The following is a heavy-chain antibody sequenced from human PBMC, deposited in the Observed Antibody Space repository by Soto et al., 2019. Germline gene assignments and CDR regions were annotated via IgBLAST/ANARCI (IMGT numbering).Heavy chain of an antibody. Sequence: QVQLVQSGAEVKKPGSSVKVSCKASGGTFSTYTITWVLQAPGQGLEWMGRIIPIIGIINYAQKFQGRVTISADNCMDIAYMELTGIRSDDTVVYYCAGDTDSHDNDSQASCYPWGQSTLVTVSS. CDR3: AGDTDSHDNDSQASCYP. D-gene: IGHD2-21*01. V-gene: IGHV1-69*08. CDR2: IIPIIGII. CDR1: GGTFSTYT. J-gene: IGHJ1*01.